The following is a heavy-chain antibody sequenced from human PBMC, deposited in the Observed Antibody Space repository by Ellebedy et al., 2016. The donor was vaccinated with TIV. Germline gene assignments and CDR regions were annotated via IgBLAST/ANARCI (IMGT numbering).Heavy chain of an antibody. CDR1: GFTVSSNF. D-gene: IGHD1-1*01. V-gene: IGHV3-53*01. CDR2: IYGGGTI. Sequence: GESLKISCAASGFTVSSNFMTWVRQAPGKGLEWVSVIYGGGTIRYADSVKGRFTISRDSSKNTLYLQMNSLRAEDTAMYYCARKTDTGTSGDYWGQGTPVTVSS. CDR3: ARKTDTGTSGDY. J-gene: IGHJ4*02.